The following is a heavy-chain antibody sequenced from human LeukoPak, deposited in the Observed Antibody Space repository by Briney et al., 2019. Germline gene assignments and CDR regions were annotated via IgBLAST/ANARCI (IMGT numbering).Heavy chain of an antibody. CDR1: GYTFTSYD. Sequence: ASVKVSCKASGYTFTSYDINWVRQATGQGLEWMGWMNSNSGNTGYAQKFQGRVTMTRNTSISTAYMELSSLRSEDTAVYYCARGPRYYYDSSGYYRPKYFQHWGQGTLVTVSS. CDR2: MNSNSGNT. D-gene: IGHD3-22*01. J-gene: IGHJ1*01. V-gene: IGHV1-8*01. CDR3: ARGPRYYYDSSGYYRPKYFQH.